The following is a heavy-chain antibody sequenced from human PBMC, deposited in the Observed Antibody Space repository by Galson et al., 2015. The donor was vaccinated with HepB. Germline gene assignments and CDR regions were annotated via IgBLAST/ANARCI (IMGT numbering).Heavy chain of an antibody. V-gene: IGHV3-21*01. J-gene: IGHJ6*02. CDR3: ATNTPAAVMRASGMDV. D-gene: IGHD2-2*01. Sequence: SLRLSCAASGSLLSSYSMNWVRQAPGKGLEWVSSMSSSTNYIYYAKSVKGRFTVSIDNAKNSLFLQMNRLRAEDTAVYYCATNTPAAVMRASGMDVWGQGTAVTVSS. CDR1: GSLLSSYS. CDR2: MSSSTNYI.